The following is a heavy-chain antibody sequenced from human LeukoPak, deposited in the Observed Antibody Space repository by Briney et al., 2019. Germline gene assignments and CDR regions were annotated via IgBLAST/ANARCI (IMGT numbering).Heavy chain of an antibody. V-gene: IGHV4-34*01. CDR3: ARVASDCSSTSCPTGSYQDY. CDR1: GGSFSGYY. Sequence: SETLSLTCVVYGGSFSGYYWSWIRQPPGKGLEWIGEINHSGSTNYNPSLKSRVTISVDTSKNQFSLKLSSVTAADTAVYYCARVASDCSSTSCPTGSYQDYWGQGTLVTVSS. CDR2: INHSGST. J-gene: IGHJ4*02. D-gene: IGHD2-2*01.